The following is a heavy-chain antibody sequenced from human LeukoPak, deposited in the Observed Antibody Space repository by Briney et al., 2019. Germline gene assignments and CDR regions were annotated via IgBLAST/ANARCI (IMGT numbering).Heavy chain of an antibody. V-gene: IGHV1-8*01. CDR1: GYTFTSYD. CDR2: MNPNSGNT. CDR3: ARGSRYGSGSYCGY. D-gene: IGHD3-10*01. Sequence: AAVKVSCKASGYTFTSYDINWVRQATGQGLEWMGWMNPNSGNTGYAQKFQGRVTMTRNTSISTAYMEMSSLRSEDTAVYYCARGSRYGSGSYCGYWGQGTLVTVSS. J-gene: IGHJ4*02.